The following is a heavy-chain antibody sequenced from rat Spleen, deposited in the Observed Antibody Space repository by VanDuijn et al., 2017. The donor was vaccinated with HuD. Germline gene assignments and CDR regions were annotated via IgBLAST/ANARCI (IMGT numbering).Heavy chain of an antibody. CDR2: ITNTGDNT. J-gene: IGHJ2*01. CDR1: GFTFNNYW. V-gene: IGHV5-31*01. D-gene: IGHD4-3*01. Sequence: EVQLVESGGGLVQPGRSLKLSCVASGFTFNNYWMTWIRQAPGKGLEWVASITNTGDNTYYPDSVKGRFTISRDNAKSTLYLQMDSLRPEDTATYYCARVGGGYLDHWGQGVMVTVSS. CDR3: ARVGGGYLDH.